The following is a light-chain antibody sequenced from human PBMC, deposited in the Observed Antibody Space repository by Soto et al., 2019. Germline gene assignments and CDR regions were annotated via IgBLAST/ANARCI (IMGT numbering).Light chain of an antibody. CDR1: SSNIGAGYD. V-gene: IGLV1-40*01. Sequence: QSVLTQPPSVSGAPGQRVTISCTGSSSNIGAGYDVHWYQQLPGTAPKVLIYANSHRPSGVPDRFSGSQSGTSASLAITGLQAEDEADYYCQSYDSSLSGVVFGGGTQLTVL. J-gene: IGLJ2*01. CDR3: QSYDSSLSGVV. CDR2: ANS.